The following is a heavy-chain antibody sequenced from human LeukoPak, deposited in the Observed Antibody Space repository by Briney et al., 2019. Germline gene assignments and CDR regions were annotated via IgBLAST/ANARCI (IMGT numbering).Heavy chain of an antibody. V-gene: IGHV3-7*01. J-gene: IGHJ1*01. D-gene: IGHD2-21*02. Sequence: PGGSLRLSCVVSGFTFNRCWMNWVRQAPGKGLEWVAHINPDGRDTYYVDSVKGRFTISRDNAQNPMYLQMNSLRVEDTAVYYCTSWGDTPAEYFQRWGQGTLVTVSS. CDR2: INPDGRDT. CDR3: TSWGDTPAEYFQR. CDR1: GFTFNRCW.